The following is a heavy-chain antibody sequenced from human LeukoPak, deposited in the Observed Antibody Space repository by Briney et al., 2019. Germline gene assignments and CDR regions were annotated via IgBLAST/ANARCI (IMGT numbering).Heavy chain of an antibody. CDR3: AREWGNSGFDY. CDR2: ISYDGNDK. V-gene: IGHV3-30-3*01. Sequence: GGSLRLSCSVSGFIFSSYAMHWVRQAPGKGLEWVAVISYDGNDKYSADSVQGRFTISRDSSENTLFLQMSSLRIEDTAVYYCAREWGNSGFDYWGQGTLVTVSS. CDR1: GFIFSSYA. D-gene: IGHD6-25*01. J-gene: IGHJ4*02.